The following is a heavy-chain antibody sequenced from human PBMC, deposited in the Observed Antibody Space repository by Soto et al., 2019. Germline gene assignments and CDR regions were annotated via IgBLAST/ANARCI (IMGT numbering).Heavy chain of an antibody. CDR1: GFTFSSYS. CDR2: ISSSSSYI. Sequence: GGSLRLSCAASGFTFSSYSMNWVRQAPGKGLEWVSSISSSSSYIYYADSVKGRFTISRDNAKNSLYLQMNSLRAEDTAVYYCARDGIAARHFDYWGQGTLVTVSS. D-gene: IGHD6-6*01. V-gene: IGHV3-21*01. J-gene: IGHJ4*02. CDR3: ARDGIAARHFDY.